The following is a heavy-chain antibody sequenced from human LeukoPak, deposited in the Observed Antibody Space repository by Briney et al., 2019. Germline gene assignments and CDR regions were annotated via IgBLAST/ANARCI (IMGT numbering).Heavy chain of an antibody. V-gene: IGHV4-34*01. J-gene: IGHJ4*02. D-gene: IGHD6-13*01. CDR2: INHSGST. CDR3: AREGVSSWSDENFDY. CDR1: GGSFSGYY. Sequence: PSETLSLTCAVYGGSFSGYYWSWIRQPPGKGLEWIGEINHSGSTNYNPSLKSRVTISVDTSKNQFFLKLSSVTAADTAVYYCAREGVSSWSDENFDYWGQGTLVTVSS.